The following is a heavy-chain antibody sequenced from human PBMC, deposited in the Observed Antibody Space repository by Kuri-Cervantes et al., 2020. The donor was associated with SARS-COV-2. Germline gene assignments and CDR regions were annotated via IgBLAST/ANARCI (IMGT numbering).Heavy chain of an antibody. Sequence: SQTLSLTCAVYGGSFSGYYWSWIRQPPGKGLEWIGEINHSGSTNYNPSLKSRVTISVDTSKNQFSLKLSSVTAADMAVYYCARHRWFDPWGQGTLVTVSS. J-gene: IGHJ5*02. CDR3: ARHRWFDP. CDR1: GGSFSGYY. V-gene: IGHV4-34*01. D-gene: IGHD1-14*01. CDR2: INHSGST.